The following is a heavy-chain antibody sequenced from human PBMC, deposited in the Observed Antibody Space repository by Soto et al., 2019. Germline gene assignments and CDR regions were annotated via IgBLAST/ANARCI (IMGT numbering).Heavy chain of an antibody. CDR2: ISGSGGST. V-gene: IGHV3-23*01. CDR3: AKNDYIWGSYRQTQYYFDY. D-gene: IGHD3-16*02. Sequence: EVQLLESGGGLVQPGGSLSLSCAASGFTFSSYAMSWVRQAPGKGLEWVSAISGSGGSTYYADSVKGRFTISRDNSKNTLYLQMNSLRAEDTAVYYCAKNDYIWGSYRQTQYYFDYWGQGTLVTVSS. CDR1: GFTFSSYA. J-gene: IGHJ4*02.